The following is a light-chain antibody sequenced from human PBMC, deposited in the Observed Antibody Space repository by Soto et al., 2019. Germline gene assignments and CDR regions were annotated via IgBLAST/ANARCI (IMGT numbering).Light chain of an antibody. CDR2: EVS. V-gene: IGLV2-14*01. CDR1: RSDVGGYNY. J-gene: IGLJ1*01. CDR3: SSYTSSNTLHYV. Sequence: QSALTQPASVSGSPGQSITVSCTGTRSDVGGYNYASWYQQHPGKAPKLIIYEVSNRPSGVSYRFSGSKSGNTASLTISGLQAEDEADYYCSSYTSSNTLHYVFGSGTKVTVL.